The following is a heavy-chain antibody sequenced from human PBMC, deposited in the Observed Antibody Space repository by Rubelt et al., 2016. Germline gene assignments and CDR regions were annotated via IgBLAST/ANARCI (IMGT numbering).Heavy chain of an antibody. CDR2: ISAYNGNT. Sequence: QVQLVQSGAEVKKPGASVKVSCKASGYTFTSYGISWVRQAPGQGLEWMGWISAYNGNTNYAQKRQGRVTMTTDTSTSIDYMELRSLRSDDTAVYYCARDLPPFRRYNWNFPLDYWGQGTLVTVSA. D-gene: IGHD1-7*01. CDR3: ARDLPPFRRYNWNFPLDY. J-gene: IGHJ4*02. CDR1: GYTFTSYG. V-gene: IGHV1-18*01.